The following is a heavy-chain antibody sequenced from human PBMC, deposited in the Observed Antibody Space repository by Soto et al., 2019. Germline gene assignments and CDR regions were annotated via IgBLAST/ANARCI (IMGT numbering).Heavy chain of an antibody. V-gene: IGHV3-48*01. J-gene: IGHJ4*02. CDR2: ISSSSSTI. CDR3: AKDRIPIDSSGYFDY. CDR1: GFTFSSYS. Sequence: GGSLRLSCAASGFTFSSYSMNWVRQAPGKGLEWVSYISSSSSTIYYADSVKGRFTISRDNTKNSLYLQMNSLRAEDTAVYYCAKDRIPIDSSGYFDYWGQGTLVTVSS. D-gene: IGHD3-22*01.